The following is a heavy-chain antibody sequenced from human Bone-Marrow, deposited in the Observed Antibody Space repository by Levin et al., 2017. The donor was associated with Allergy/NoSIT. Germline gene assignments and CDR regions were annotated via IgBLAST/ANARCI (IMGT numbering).Heavy chain of an antibody. Sequence: PGGSLRLSCAASGFTFSSYSMNWVRQAPGKGLEWVSSISSSSSYIYYADSVKGRFTISRDNAKNSLYLQMNSLRAEDTAVYYCARGAPSYSSSSPDFDYWGQGTLVTVSS. D-gene: IGHD6-6*01. J-gene: IGHJ4*02. CDR3: ARGAPSYSSSSPDFDY. CDR1: GFTFSSYS. V-gene: IGHV3-21*01. CDR2: ISSSSSYI.